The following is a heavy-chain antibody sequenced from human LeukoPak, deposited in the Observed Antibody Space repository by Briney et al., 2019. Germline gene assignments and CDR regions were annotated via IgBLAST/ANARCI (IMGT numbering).Heavy chain of an antibody. CDR1: GFTFSSYG. D-gene: IGHD2-2*01. CDR2: ISYDGSNK. V-gene: IGHV3-30*18. CDR3: AKGALDCSSTSCSVGY. J-gene: IGHJ4*02. Sequence: GGSLRLSCAASGFTFSSYGMHWVRQAPGKGLEWVAVISYDGSNKYYADSVKGRFTISRDNSKNTLYLQMNSLRAEDTAVYYCAKGALDCSSTSCSVGYWGQGTLVTVSS.